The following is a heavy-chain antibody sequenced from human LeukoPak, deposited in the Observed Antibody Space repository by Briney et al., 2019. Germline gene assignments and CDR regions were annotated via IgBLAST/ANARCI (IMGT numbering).Heavy chain of an antibody. CDR1: GFTFSSYS. D-gene: IGHD3-3*01. V-gene: IGHV3-21*01. CDR2: ISSSSSYI. Sequence: GGSLRLSCAASGFTFSSYSMNWVRQAPGKGLEWVSSISSSSSYIYYADSVKGRFTISRDNAKNSLYLQMNSLRAEDTAVYYCASLSQAASFWRGLGYYGMDVWGQGTTVTVSS. J-gene: IGHJ6*02. CDR3: ASLSQAASFWRGLGYYGMDV.